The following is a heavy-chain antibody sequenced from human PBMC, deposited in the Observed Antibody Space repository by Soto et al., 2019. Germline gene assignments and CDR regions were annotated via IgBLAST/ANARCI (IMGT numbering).Heavy chain of an antibody. V-gene: IGHV3-74*01. CDR3: ARENSGWYVYDY. CDR1: GFTFNSYW. J-gene: IGHJ4*02. CDR2: INSDGSST. Sequence: GGSLRLSCAASGFTFNSYWMHWVRQAPGKGLVWVSRINSDGSSTSYADSVKGRFTISRDNAKNTLYLQMNSLRAEDTAVYYCARENSGWYVYDYWGQGTLVTVSS. D-gene: IGHD6-19*01.